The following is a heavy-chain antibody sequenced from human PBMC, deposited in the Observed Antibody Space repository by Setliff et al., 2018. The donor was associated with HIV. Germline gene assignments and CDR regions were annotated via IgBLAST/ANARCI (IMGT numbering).Heavy chain of an antibody. Sequence: ASVKVSCKASGYTFTGYYMHWVRQAPGQGLEWMGWINPNSGGTNYAQKFQGRVTMTRDTSISTAYMELSRLRSDDTAVYYCARAEYTQLAYCGGDCYFDDAFDIWGQGTMVTVSS. D-gene: IGHD2-21*02. CDR2: INPNSGGT. J-gene: IGHJ3*02. CDR3: ARAEYTQLAYCGGDCYFDDAFDI. CDR1: GYTFTGYY. V-gene: IGHV1-2*02.